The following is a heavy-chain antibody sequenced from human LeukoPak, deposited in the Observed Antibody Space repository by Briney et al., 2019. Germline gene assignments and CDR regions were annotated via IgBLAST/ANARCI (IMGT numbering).Heavy chain of an antibody. CDR1: GDSVSRSDSY. Sequence: SETLSLTCSVSGDSVSRSDSYWDWIRQPPGKGLEWIGTIYYSGRTYYSPSLKSRVPMSVDPSNNQFSLNLRPVTAADTALYYCARRRYYDGSGYLEWGQGTLLSVSP. CDR3: ARRRYYDGSGYLE. J-gene: IGHJ1*01. D-gene: IGHD3-22*01. V-gene: IGHV4-39*01. CDR2: IYYSGRT.